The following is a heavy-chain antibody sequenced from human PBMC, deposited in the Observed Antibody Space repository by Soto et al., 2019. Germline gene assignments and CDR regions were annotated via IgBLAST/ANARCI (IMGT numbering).Heavy chain of an antibody. CDR2: INHSGST. V-gene: IGHV4-34*01. D-gene: IGHD3-9*01. J-gene: IGHJ6*02. Sequence: SETLSLTCAVYGGSFSGYYWSWIRQPPGKGLEWIGEINHSGSTNYNPSLKSRVTISVDTSKNQFSLKLSSVTAADTAVYYCARSRPYYDILTGYSTDYYYHGMDVWGQGTTGTVSS. CDR1: GGSFSGYY. CDR3: ARSRPYYDILTGYSTDYYYHGMDV.